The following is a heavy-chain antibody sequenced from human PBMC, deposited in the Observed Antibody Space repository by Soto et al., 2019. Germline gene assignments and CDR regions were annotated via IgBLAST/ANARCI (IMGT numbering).Heavy chain of an antibody. CDR2: ISWDGGSS. CDR3: AKDRAPYDFWSGYHGL. J-gene: IGHJ3*01. Sequence: TGGSLRLSCAASGFTFDDYTMHWVRQAPGKGLEWVSLISWDGGSSYYADSVKGRFTISRDNSKNSLYLQMNSLRTEDTALYYCAKDRAPYDFWSGYHGLWGQGTMVTVSS. V-gene: IGHV3-43*01. D-gene: IGHD3-3*01. CDR1: GFTFDDYT.